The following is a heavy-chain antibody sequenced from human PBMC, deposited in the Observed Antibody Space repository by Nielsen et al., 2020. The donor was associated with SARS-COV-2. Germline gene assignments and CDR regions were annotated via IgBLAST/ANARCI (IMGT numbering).Heavy chain of an antibody. CDR3: ARGKRSYSGTFLSYYYYYYMDV. V-gene: IGHV4-31*02. CDR2: IYYSGST. J-gene: IGHJ6*03. D-gene: IGHD1-14*01. Sequence: RQAPGKGLEWIGYIYYSGSTYYNPSLKSRVTMSVDTSKNQFSLTLSSVTAADTAVYFCARGKRSYSGTFLSYYYYYYMDVWGKGTTVTVSS.